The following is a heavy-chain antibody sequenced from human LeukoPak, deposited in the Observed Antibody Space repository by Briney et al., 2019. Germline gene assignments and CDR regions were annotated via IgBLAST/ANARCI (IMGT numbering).Heavy chain of an antibody. J-gene: IGHJ4*02. D-gene: IGHD3/OR15-3a*01. V-gene: IGHV4-39*07. CDR3: GTEGTGTFWYFFDY. CDR2: IYYSGST. CDR1: SGSISSSSYY. Sequence: SETLSLTCTVSSGSISSSSYYWVWIRQPPGKGLEWIGSIYYSGSTSYSPSLKSRVSISVDTSKNQISLKVNSVTAADTAVYYCGTEGTGTFWYFFDYWGQGTPVTVSS.